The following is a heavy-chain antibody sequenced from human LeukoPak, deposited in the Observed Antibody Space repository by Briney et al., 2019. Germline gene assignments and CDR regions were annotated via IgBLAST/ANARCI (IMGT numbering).Heavy chain of an antibody. D-gene: IGHD6-6*01. Sequence: GESLRLSCAASGFTFSSYAMSWVRQAPGKGLEWVSAISGSGGSTFYADSVKGRFTISRDNSKNTLYLQMNSLRAEDTAVYYCATRIAARPGDDYWGQGTLVTVSS. CDR3: ATRIAARPGDDY. CDR2: ISGSGGST. J-gene: IGHJ4*02. V-gene: IGHV3-23*01. CDR1: GFTFSSYA.